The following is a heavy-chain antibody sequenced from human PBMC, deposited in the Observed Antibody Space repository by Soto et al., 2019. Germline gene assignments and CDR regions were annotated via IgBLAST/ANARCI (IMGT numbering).Heavy chain of an antibody. J-gene: IGHJ5*02. CDR1: GGSISSYY. D-gene: IGHD1-26*01. V-gene: IGHV4-59*01. CDR2: IYYSGST. CDR3: ARASLVGADWFDP. Sequence: SETLSLTCTVSGGSISSYYWSWIRQPPGKGLEWIGYIYYSGSTNYNPSLKSRVTISVDTSKNQFSLKLSSVTAADTAVYYCARASLVGADWFDPWGQGTLVTVSS.